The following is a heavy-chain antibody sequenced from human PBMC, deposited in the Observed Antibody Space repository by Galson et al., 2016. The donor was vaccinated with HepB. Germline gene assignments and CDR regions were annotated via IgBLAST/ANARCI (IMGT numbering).Heavy chain of an antibody. D-gene: IGHD5-18*01. CDR3: AKDTNVDSYGQNWFDP. CDR2: LSYDSKNK. J-gene: IGHJ5*02. CDR1: GFTFSTSN. V-gene: IGHV3-30*18. Sequence: SLRLSCAASGFTFSTSNMHWVRQAPGKGLEWVAVLSYDSKNKHYADSVRGRFTISRDNSKDTLYLQMNGLRAEDTGIYYCAKDTNVDSYGQNWFDPWGQGTLVTVSS.